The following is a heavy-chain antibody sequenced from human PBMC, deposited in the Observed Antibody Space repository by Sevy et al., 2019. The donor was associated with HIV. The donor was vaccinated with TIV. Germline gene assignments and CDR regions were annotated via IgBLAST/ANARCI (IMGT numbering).Heavy chain of an antibody. D-gene: IGHD6-13*01. CDR2: LKSDVYGGTV. CDR3: TRWKAAQSIFDY. CDR1: GFTFGDYC. J-gene: IGHJ4*02. V-gene: IGHV3-49*04. Sequence: GGSLRLSCTASGFTFGDYCMSWVRQAPGKGLEWVAFLKSDVYGGTVDHAASVRGRFVISRDDSKTIAYLQMNALKTEETGVYYCTRWKAAQSIFDYWGQGALVTVSS.